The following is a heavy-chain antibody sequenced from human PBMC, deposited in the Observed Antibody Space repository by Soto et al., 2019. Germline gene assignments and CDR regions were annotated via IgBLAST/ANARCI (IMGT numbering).Heavy chain of an antibody. CDR2: ISAYNGNT. V-gene: IGHV1-18*01. Sequence: ASVKVSCKASGYTFTSYGISWVRQAPGQGLEWMGWISAYNGNTNYAQKLQGRVTMTTDTSTSTAYMELRSLRSDDTAVYYCARDAPLRSPGTTKFDYWGQGTLVTVSS. CDR3: ARDAPLRSPGTTKFDY. CDR1: GYTFTSYG. J-gene: IGHJ4*02. D-gene: IGHD1-1*01.